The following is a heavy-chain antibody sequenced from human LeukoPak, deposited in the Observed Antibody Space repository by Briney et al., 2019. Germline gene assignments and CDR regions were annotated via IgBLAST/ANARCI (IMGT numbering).Heavy chain of an antibody. CDR2: INAGNGNT. CDR1: GYTFTGYY. D-gene: IGHD2-15*01. CDR3: ARVSGGSCNLCFGY. Sequence: GASVKVSCKASGYTFTGYYMHWVRQAPGQRLEWMGWINAGNGNTKYSQEFQGRVTITRDTSASTAYMELSSLRSEDMAVYYCARVSGGSCNLCFGYWGQGTLVTVSS. J-gene: IGHJ4*02. V-gene: IGHV1-3*03.